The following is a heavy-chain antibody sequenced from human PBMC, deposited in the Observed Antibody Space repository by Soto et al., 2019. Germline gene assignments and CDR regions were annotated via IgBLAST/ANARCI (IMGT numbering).Heavy chain of an antibody. CDR2: IRGSGGST. Sequence: GGSPRLRFAPSWFYFSNYAMSWVRQAPGNGLEWVSAIRGSGGSTYYADSVKGRFTISRDNSENTLYLQMNSLRAEDTAVYYCAKVAPVWFEFWSGYYMDVWGKGTTVTVS. CDR1: WFYFSNYA. CDR3: AKVAPVWFEFWSGYYMDV. V-gene: IGHV3-23*01. J-gene: IGHJ6*03. D-gene: IGHD3-3*01.